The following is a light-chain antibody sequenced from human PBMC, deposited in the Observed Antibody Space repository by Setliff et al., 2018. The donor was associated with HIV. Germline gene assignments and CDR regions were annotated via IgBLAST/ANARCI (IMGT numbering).Light chain of an antibody. V-gene: IGLV2-11*01. CDR1: SSNVGTYDY. CDR3: CSYAGSYTFV. CDR2: GVS. Sequence: QSVLTQPRSVSGSRGQSVTSSCTGASSNVGTYDYVSWYQQHPGKAPKLIIYGVSKRPSGVPARFSGFKSGTTASLTISGLQPEDEADYYCCSYAGSYTFVFGPGTKVTVL. J-gene: IGLJ1*01.